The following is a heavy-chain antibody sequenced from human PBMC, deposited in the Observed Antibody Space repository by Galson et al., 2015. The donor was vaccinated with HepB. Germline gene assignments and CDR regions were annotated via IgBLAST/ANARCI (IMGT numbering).Heavy chain of an antibody. CDR3: ARDIGRGYAGSYYYYYYMDV. CDR2: TYYRSKWYN. Sequence: CAISGDSVSSNSAAWNRIRQSPSRGLEWLGRTYYRSKWYNDYAVSVKSRITINPDTSKNQFSLQLNSVTPEDTAVYYCARDIGRGYAGSYYYYYYMDVWGKGTTVTVSS. D-gene: IGHD5-12*01. J-gene: IGHJ6*03. V-gene: IGHV6-1*01. CDR1: GDSVSSNSAA.